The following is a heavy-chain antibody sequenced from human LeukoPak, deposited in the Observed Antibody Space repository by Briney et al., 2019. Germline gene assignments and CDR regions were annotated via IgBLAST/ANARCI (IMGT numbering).Heavy chain of an antibody. V-gene: IGHV7-4-1*02. CDR1: GYTFTSYA. CDR2: INTNTGDT. Sequence: ASVKVSCKASGYTFTSYAMNWVRQAPGQGLEWMGWINTNTGDTTYAQGFTGRFVFSLDTSVSTAYLQISSLKAEDTAVYYCARGAIAAADAYYFDFWGQGTMVTVSS. CDR3: ARGAIAAADAYYFDF. D-gene: IGHD6-13*01. J-gene: IGHJ4*01.